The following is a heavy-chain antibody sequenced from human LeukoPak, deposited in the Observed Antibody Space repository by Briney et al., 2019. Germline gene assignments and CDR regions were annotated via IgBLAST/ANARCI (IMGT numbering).Heavy chain of an antibody. J-gene: IGHJ4*02. CDR3: ARERGYSYGYSDY. Sequence: GGSLGPSVQAPGFPFRSITLNGFRQAPGKGLSWASSISSSSSYIYYADSVKGRFTISRDNAKNSLYLQMNSLRAEDTAVYYCARERGYSYGYSDYWGRGTLVTVSS. D-gene: IGHD5-18*01. CDR1: GFPFRSIT. CDR2: ISSSSSYI. V-gene: IGHV3-21*01.